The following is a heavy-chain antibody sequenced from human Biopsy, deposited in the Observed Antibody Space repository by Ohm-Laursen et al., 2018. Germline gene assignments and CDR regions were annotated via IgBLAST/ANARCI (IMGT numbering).Heavy chain of an antibody. J-gene: IGHJ4*02. D-gene: IGHD3-10*01. Sequence: GASVKVSCKASAYTFTSHDIHWVRQATGQGLEWLGWMSRNTGNTIYAQRFQDRVTMTSDTSTGTAYMELTSLTSDDTAVYFCARCETTRGRSLDSWGQGTLVAVSS. V-gene: IGHV1-8*01. CDR2: MSRNTGNT. CDR1: AYTFTSHD. CDR3: ARCETTRGRSLDS.